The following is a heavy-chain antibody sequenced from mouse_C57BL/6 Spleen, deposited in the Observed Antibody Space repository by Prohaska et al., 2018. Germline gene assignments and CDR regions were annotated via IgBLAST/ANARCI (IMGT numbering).Heavy chain of an antibody. J-gene: IGHJ4*01. Sequence: GPELVKPGASVKMSCKASGYTFTDYNMHWVKQSHGKSLEWIGYINPNNGGTSYNQKFKGKATLTVNKSSITAYMELRSLTSEDSAVYYCSRGLRRFYYAMDYWGQGTSVTFSS. D-gene: IGHD2-4*01. CDR2: INPNNGGT. CDR1: GYTFTDYN. V-gene: IGHV1-22*01. CDR3: SRGLRRFYYAMDY.